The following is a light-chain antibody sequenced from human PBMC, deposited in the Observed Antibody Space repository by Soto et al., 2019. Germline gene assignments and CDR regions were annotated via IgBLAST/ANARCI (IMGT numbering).Light chain of an antibody. J-gene: IGKJ5*01. CDR1: QSFRGL. V-gene: IGKV3-11*01. CDR3: QQRNMWPIT. Sequence: EVVLTQSPVTLSLSPGERATLSCRASQSFRGLLAWYQQKPGQAPRLLIYDAYNRATGIPPRFSGSGSGTDFTLTSSSLEPEDSAVYYCQQRNMWPITFGQGTRREIK. CDR2: DAY.